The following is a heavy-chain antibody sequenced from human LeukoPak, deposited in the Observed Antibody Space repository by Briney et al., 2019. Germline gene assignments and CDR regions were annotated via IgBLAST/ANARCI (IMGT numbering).Heavy chain of an antibody. D-gene: IGHD3-3*01. Sequence: GGSLRLSCAASGLTFSSYSMNWVRQAPGKGLEWVSSISSSSSYIYYADSVKGRFTISRDNAKNSLYLQMNSLRAEDTAVYYCAREGGYDFWSGYPLRDYYFDYWGQGTLVTVSS. J-gene: IGHJ4*02. CDR2: ISSSSSYI. CDR1: GLTFSSYS. CDR3: AREGGYDFWSGYPLRDYYFDY. V-gene: IGHV3-21*01.